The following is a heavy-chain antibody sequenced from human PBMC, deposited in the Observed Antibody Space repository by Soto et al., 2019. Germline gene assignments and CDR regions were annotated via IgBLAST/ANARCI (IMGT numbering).Heavy chain of an antibody. J-gene: IGHJ4*02. D-gene: IGHD4-17*01. CDR1: GGSISSYY. CDR2: IYYSGSA. V-gene: IGHV4-59*08. CDR3: ARNYGGNVDY. Sequence: QVQLQESGPGLVRPSETLSLTCTVSGGSISSYYWSWIRQPPGKRLEWIGYIYYSGSANYNPSLKSRVTISVDTSKSQSSLKLSSATAADTAVYYCARNYGGNVDYWGQGTLVTVSS.